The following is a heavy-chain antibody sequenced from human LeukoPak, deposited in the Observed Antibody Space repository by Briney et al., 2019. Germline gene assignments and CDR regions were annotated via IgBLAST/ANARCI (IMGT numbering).Heavy chain of an antibody. Sequence: VSVKVSCKASGYTFTSYGMNWVRQAPGQGLEWMGWINSNTGNPTYAQGFTGRFVFSLDTSVSTAYLRISSLKAEDTAVYYCTRYAQSYFDSWGQGTLVTVSS. D-gene: IGHD2-8*01. V-gene: IGHV7-4-1*02. CDR2: INSNTGNP. CDR1: GYTFTSYG. J-gene: IGHJ4*02. CDR3: TRYAQSYFDS.